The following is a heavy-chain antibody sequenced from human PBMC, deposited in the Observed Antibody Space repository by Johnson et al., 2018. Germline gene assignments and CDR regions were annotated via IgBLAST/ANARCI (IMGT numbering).Heavy chain of an antibody. CDR3: TKEGGRLRRIGYLSFDY. V-gene: IGHV3-74*01. J-gene: IGHJ4*02. Sequence: EVQLVESGGGSLQPGVSLSLCCVVSEFTFSDFCLSWVRSPGKGLLWVSRLLSNGNDTNYADSSAGSAKGHLTISSEDAKSMVCPHMSSLRAEDTAVYYCTKEGGRLRRIGYLSFDYWGQGTLVTVSS. CDR2: LLSNGNDT. CDR1: EFTFSDFC. D-gene: IGHD3-22*01.